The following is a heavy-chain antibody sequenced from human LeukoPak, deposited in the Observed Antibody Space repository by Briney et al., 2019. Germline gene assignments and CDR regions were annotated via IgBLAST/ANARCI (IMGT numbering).Heavy chain of an antibody. Sequence: GGSLRLSCAATGFTFSSYEMHWVRQAPGKGLEWVSYISSSGSTIYYADSVKGRFTISRDNSKNTLYLQMNSLRAEDTAVYYCAKDSNLYYDILTGYCTFDYWGRGTLVTVSS. V-gene: IGHV3-48*03. CDR3: AKDSNLYYDILTGYCTFDY. CDR2: ISSSGSTI. J-gene: IGHJ4*02. CDR1: GFTFSSYE. D-gene: IGHD3-9*01.